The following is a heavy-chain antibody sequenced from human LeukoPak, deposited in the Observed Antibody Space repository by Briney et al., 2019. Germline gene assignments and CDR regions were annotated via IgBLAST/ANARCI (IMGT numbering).Heavy chain of an antibody. Sequence: PGGSLRLSCAASGFTVSNNYMSWVRQAPGKGLEWVSVIYSGGSTYYADSVKGRFTISRDNSKNTLYLQMNSLRAEDTAVYYCARGVNYDFWSGYSSYYFDYWGREPWSPSPQ. CDR3: ARGVNYDFWSGYSSYYFDY. CDR2: IYSGGST. CDR1: GFTVSNNY. J-gene: IGHJ4*02. D-gene: IGHD3-3*01. V-gene: IGHV3-53*01.